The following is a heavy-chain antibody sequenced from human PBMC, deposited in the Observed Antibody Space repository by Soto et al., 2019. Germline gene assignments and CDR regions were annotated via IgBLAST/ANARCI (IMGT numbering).Heavy chain of an antibody. V-gene: IGHV3-23*01. CDR1: GFTFSSYA. CDR2: ISGSGGST. D-gene: IGHD1-1*01. CDR3: ARGTRDGRRVIGYYYYGMDV. J-gene: IGHJ6*02. Sequence: EVQLLESGGGLVQPGGSLRLSCAASGFTFSSYAMSWVRQAPGKGLEWVSAISGSGGSTYYADSVKGRFTISRDNSKNTLYLQMNSLRAEDTAVYYCARGTRDGRRVIGYYYYGMDVWGQGTTVTVSS.